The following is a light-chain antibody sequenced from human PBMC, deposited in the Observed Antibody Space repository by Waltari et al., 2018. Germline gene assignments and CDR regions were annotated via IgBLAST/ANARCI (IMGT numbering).Light chain of an antibody. CDR3: QSYDTSLGVV. Sequence: QSVLPQPPSVSGAPGQMVTLSCTGHGSNTGAGRALPWYQHLPRAAPKLLIYGSSSRPLGVPDRFFGSTSGTSASLAITGLQAEEEGDYYCQSYDTSLGVVFGGATKLTGL. J-gene: IGLJ3*02. V-gene: IGLV1-40*01. CDR1: GSNTGAGRA. CDR2: GSS.